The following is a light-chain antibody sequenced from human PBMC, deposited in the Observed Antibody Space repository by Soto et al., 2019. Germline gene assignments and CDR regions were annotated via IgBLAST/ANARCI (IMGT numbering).Light chain of an antibody. CDR3: QRYNNWPLT. J-gene: IGKJ4*01. CDR2: GAS. V-gene: IGKV3-15*01. CDR1: QSVSNN. Sequence: EIVLTQSPGTLSLSPGERATLSCRASQSVSNNYLAWYQQKPGQTPRLLIYGASTRATGVPARFSGSGSGTEFTLTINSLQSEDFAVYYCQRYNNWPLTFGGGTKVDI.